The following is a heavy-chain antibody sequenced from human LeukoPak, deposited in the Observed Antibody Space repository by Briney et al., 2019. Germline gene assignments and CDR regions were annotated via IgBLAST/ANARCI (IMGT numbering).Heavy chain of an antibody. D-gene: IGHD3-10*01. J-gene: IGHJ4*02. V-gene: IGHV1-18*01. CDR2: ISAYNGNT. Sequence: ASVKVSCKASGYTFTSYGISWVRQAPGQGLEWMGWISAYNGNTNYAQKLQGRVTMTTDTSTSTAYMELRSLRSDDTAVYYCARDQGSLLWFGERYVYDYWGQGTLVTVSS. CDR1: GYTFTSYG. CDR3: ARDQGSLLWFGERYVYDY.